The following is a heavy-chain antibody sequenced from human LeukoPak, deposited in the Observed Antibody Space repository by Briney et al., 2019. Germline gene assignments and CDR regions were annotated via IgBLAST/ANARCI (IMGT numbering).Heavy chain of an antibody. CDR3: ARNGLYGGNSQGAFDI. D-gene: IGHD4-23*01. CDR2: IYYSGST. J-gene: IGHJ3*02. Sequence: SETLSLTCTVSGGSISSGGYYWSWIRQHPGKGLEWIGYIYYSGSTYYNPSLKSRVTISVGTSKNQFSLKLSSVTAADTAVYYCARNGLYGGNSQGAFDIWGQGTMVTVSS. CDR1: GGSISSGGYY. V-gene: IGHV4-31*03.